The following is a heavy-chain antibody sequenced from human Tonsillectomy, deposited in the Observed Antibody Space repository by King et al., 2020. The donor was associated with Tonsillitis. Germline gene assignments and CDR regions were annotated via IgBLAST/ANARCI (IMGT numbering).Heavy chain of an antibody. J-gene: IGHJ3*01. CDR3: ARLILAIGETHDVFDV. CDR1: GGSVSSGDYF. D-gene: IGHD5-12*01. Sequence: QLQESGSGLGKPSQTLSLTCAVSGGSVSSGDYFWSLIRQPPGKGLEGFGFIYHNGSPYSNPALQSRETISVDRSKNQFSLSLKSVTAADTAVYYCARLILAIGETHDVFDVWGQGTVVTVSS. V-gene: IGHV4-30-2*01. CDR2: IYHNGSP.